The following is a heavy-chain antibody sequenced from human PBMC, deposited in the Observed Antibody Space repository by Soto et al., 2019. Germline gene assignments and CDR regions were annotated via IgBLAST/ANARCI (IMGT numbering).Heavy chain of an antibody. J-gene: IGHJ1*01. V-gene: IGHV4-39*01. CDR2: IYYSGST. CDR3: ARHGGAGGVRGLLAY. Sequence: SETLSLTCTGSGGSISSSSYYWGWIRQPPGKGLEWIGSIYYSGSTYYNPSLKSRVTISVDTAKNQFSLKLSSVTAAETAVYYCARHGGAGGVRGLLAYRGQGTPGLVSS. CDR1: GGSISSSSYY. D-gene: IGHD1-26*01.